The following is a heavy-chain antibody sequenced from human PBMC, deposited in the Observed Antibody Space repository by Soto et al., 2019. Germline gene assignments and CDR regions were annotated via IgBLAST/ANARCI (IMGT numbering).Heavy chain of an antibody. CDR2: VSYDATYE. J-gene: IGHJ4*02. CDR1: GFTFRTYD. Sequence: PGGSLRLSCAVSGFTFRTYDMHWVRQAPGKGLEWVAVVSYDATYENYADSVKGRFTVSRDSSKNTLYLQMNSLRAEDTAVYYCAKVSISKSSAVTFASWGRGTLVTVSS. CDR3: AKVSISKSSAVTFAS. D-gene: IGHD2-15*01. V-gene: IGHV3-30*18.